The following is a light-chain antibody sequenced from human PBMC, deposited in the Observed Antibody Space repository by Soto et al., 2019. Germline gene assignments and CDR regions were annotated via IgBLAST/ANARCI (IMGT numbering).Light chain of an antibody. CDR2: ANS. Sequence: QSVLTQPPSVSGAPGQRVTISCTGSSSNIGAGYDVHWYQQLPGTAPKLLIYANSNRPSGVPDRFSGSKSGTSASLAITGLQAEDEADYYCQSYDNSLRVFGGGTKLT. V-gene: IGLV1-40*01. J-gene: IGLJ2*01. CDR1: SSNIGAGYD. CDR3: QSYDNSLRV.